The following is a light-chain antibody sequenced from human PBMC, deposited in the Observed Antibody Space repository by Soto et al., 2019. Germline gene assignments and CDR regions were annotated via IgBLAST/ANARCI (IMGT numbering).Light chain of an antibody. CDR3: CSYTDGXXXL. Sequence: QSALTQPASVSESPGQSISISCGGGRNDIGTYNLVSWYQQHPGKAPKLIIYEGNKRPSGVSNRFSGSRSDNTASLTISGLQAEDEADYYCCSYTDGXXXLFGGGT. CDR1: RNDIGTYNL. V-gene: IGLV2-23*01. J-gene: IGLJ3*02. CDR2: EGN.